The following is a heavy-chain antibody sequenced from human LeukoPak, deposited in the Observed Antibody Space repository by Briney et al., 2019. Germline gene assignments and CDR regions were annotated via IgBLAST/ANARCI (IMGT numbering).Heavy chain of an antibody. CDR2: IYYSGST. Sequence: SETLSLTCTVSGGSISNNSYFWGWIRQPPGKGLEWIGYIYYSGSTNYNPSLKSRVTISVDTSKNQFSLKLSSVTAADTAVYYCAGQPLYYYYMDVWGKGTTVTVSS. CDR3: AGQPLYYYYMDV. J-gene: IGHJ6*03. V-gene: IGHV4-61*05. CDR1: GGSISNNSYF.